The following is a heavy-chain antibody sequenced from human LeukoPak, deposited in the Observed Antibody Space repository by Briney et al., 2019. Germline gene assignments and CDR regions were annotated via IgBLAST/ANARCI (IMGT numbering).Heavy chain of an antibody. D-gene: IGHD3-22*01. CDR2: IYYSGST. CDR3: ARRKGDITGYYDAFDI. J-gene: IGHJ3*02. V-gene: IGHV4-59*08. CDR1: GGSFSGYY. Sequence: SETLSLTCAVYGGSFSGYYWSWIRQPPGKGLEWIGQIYYSGSTNYNPSLRSRVTISLDTSRNQFSLRLSSVTAADTAVYYCARRKGDITGYYDAFDIWGQGTMVTVSS.